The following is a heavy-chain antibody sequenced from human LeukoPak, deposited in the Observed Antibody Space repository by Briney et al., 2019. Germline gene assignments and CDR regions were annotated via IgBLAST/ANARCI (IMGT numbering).Heavy chain of an antibody. J-gene: IGHJ4*02. Sequence: GRSLRLSCAASGFTFSSYAMHWVRQAPGKGLEWVAVISYDGSNKYYADSVKGRFTISRDNSKNTLYLQMNSLRAEDTAVYHCARENPRDMGVGVDYWGQGTLVTVSS. CDR2: ISYDGSNK. CDR1: GFTFSSYA. D-gene: IGHD1-26*01. V-gene: IGHV3-30*04. CDR3: ARENPRDMGVGVDY.